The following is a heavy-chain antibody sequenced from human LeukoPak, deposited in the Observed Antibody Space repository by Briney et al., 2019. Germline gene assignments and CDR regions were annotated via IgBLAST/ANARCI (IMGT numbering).Heavy chain of an antibody. CDR1: GGSISSSSYY. J-gene: IGHJ4*02. CDR2: IYYSGST. CDR3: ARHSSGWSDSDY. V-gene: IGHV4-39*01. Sequence: SETLSLTCTVSGGSISSSSYYWGWIRQPPGKGLEWIGSIYYSGSTYYNPSLKSRVTISVDTSKNQFSLKLSSVTAADTAVYYCARHSSGWSDSDYWGQGTLVTVSS. D-gene: IGHD6-19*01.